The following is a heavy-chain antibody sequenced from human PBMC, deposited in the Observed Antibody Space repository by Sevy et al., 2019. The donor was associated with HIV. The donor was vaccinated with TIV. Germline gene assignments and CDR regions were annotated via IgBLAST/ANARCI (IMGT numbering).Heavy chain of an antibody. CDR1: GFSFTSHY. CDR2: IYSGGST. Sequence: GGSLRLSCAASGFSFTSHYINWIRQAPGKGLEWVSVIYSGGSTYYADSVKGRFTISRDNSKNTLYLQMNSLRAEDTAVYYCARADYDFWSGYYTGPFGAFDIWGQGTMITVSS. D-gene: IGHD3-3*01. J-gene: IGHJ3*02. CDR3: ARADYDFWSGYYTGPFGAFDI. V-gene: IGHV3-53*01.